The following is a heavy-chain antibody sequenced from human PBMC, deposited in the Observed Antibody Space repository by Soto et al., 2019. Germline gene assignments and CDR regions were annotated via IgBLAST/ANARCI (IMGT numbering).Heavy chain of an antibody. CDR2: IYWNDEK. CDR1: GFSLTTGVG. V-gene: IGHV2-5*01. D-gene: IGHD3-10*01. J-gene: IGHJ5*02. Sequence: SGPTLVNPTQTLTLTCSFSGFSLTTGVGVGWIRQPPGKALEWLAIIYWNDEKLYNPSLKTRLAITKDTSKNQVVLTVTDMDPVDTATYYCAHRVNMARGPYNYFGPWGQGTLVTVSS. CDR3: AHRVNMARGPYNYFGP.